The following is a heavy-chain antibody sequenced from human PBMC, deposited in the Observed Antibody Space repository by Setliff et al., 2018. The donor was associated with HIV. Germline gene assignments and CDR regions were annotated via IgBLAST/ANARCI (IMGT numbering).Heavy chain of an antibody. D-gene: IGHD2-2*01. Sequence: GESLKISCKGSGYSFTSYWIGWVRQMPGKGLEWMGIIYPGDSDTRYSPSFQGQVTISADKSISTAYLQWSSLKASGTAMYYCARCSSSWPRILYYMDVWGKGTTVTVSS. CDR3: ARCSSSWPRILYYMDV. CDR1: GYSFTSYW. J-gene: IGHJ6*03. CDR2: IYPGDSDT. V-gene: IGHV5-51*01.